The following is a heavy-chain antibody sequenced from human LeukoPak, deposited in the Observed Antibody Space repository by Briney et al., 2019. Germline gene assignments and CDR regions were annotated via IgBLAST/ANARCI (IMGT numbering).Heavy chain of an antibody. D-gene: IGHD6-19*01. J-gene: IGHJ5*02. CDR3: ASRLLIIAVAGTVSPFDP. V-gene: IGHV4-4*02. CDR2: IYHSGST. CDR1: GGSISSSNW. Sequence: SETLSLTCAVSGGSISSSNWWSWVRQPPGKGLEWIGEIYHSGSTNYNPSLKSRVTISVDKSKNQFSLKLSSVTAADTAVYYCASRLLIIAVAGTVSPFDPWGQGTLVTVSS.